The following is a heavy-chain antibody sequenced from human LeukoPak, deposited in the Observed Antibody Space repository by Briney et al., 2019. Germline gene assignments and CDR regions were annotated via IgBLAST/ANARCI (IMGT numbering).Heavy chain of an antibody. CDR2: MSPTSGDT. J-gene: IGHJ4*02. CDR1: GYTFTDYY. V-gene: IGHV1-2*02. Sequence: GASVKVSCKASGYTFTDYYMHWVRQAPGQGLEWMGWMSPTSGDTEYAQKFQGRVTMTRDTSIGTAYMEVSRLTSDDTAVYYCARDLAIRGVATPFDHWGQGTLVTVSS. CDR3: ARDLAIRGVATPFDH. D-gene: IGHD2-21*01.